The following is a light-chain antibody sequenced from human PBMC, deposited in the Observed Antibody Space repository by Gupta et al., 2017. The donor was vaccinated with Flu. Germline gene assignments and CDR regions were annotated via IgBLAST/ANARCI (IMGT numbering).Light chain of an antibody. CDR1: QRVSSY. J-gene: IGKJ1*01. Sequence: DIQMTQSPSSLSASVRSRVTITCRASQRVSSYLTWYQHIPGKAPNVLIYAASILQSGVPSRFIGSGSGTDFTLTISGLQPEDSAIYYCQQTYNTPWTFGQGTKVEIK. CDR3: QQTYNTPWT. CDR2: AAS. V-gene: IGKV1-39*01.